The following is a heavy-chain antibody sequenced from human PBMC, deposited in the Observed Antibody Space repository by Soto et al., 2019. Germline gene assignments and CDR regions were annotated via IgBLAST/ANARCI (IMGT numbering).Heavy chain of an antibody. V-gene: IGHV3-30*18. CDR2: ITFDGRNQ. Sequence: LSLTCAVSGGSISSGYYWSWVRQAPGEGLEWVALITFDGRNQYYADSVKGRFTISRDNSKNTLYLQMNSLRAEDTAVYYCTKGGHITYYYDSSALSPWGQGTLVTVSS. D-gene: IGHD3-22*01. CDR3: TKGGHITYYYDSSALSP. CDR1: GGSISSGY. J-gene: IGHJ5*02.